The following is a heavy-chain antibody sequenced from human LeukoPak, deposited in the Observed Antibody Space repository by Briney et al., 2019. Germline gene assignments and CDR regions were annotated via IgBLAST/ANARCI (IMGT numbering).Heavy chain of an antibody. CDR1: GFTFGGYA. V-gene: IGHV3-9*01. CDR2: ISWNSGSI. Sequence: GGSLRLSCAASGFTFGGYAMNWVRQAPGKGLEWVSGISWNSGSIDYADSVKGRFTISRDNAKNSLYLQMNSLRAEDTALYYCAKSTLYDTPYYFDYWGQGTLVTVSS. D-gene: IGHD3-22*01. CDR3: AKSTLYDTPYYFDY. J-gene: IGHJ4*02.